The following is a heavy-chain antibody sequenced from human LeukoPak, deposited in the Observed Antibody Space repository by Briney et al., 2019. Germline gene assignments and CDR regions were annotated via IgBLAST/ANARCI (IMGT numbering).Heavy chain of an antibody. CDR1: GYTFTSYG. J-gene: IGHJ6*03. CDR3: ARDQGITMVRGYMDV. D-gene: IGHD3-10*01. V-gene: IGHV1-18*01. Sequence: ASVKVSCKASGYTFTSYGISWVRQAPGQGLEWMGWISAYNGNTNYAQMLQGRVTMTTDTSTSTAYMELRSLRSDDTAVYYCARDQGITMVRGYMDVWGKGTTVTVSS. CDR2: ISAYNGNT.